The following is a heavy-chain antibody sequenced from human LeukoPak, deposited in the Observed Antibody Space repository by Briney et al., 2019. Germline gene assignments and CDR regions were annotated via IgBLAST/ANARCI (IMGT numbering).Heavy chain of an antibody. D-gene: IGHD3-16*01. CDR1: GGSISSYY. J-gene: IGHJ5*02. CDR3: ARENTNYVWGSYTRFDP. CDR2: IYTSGST. Sequence: PSETLSLTCTVSGGSISSYYWSWLRQPAGKGLEWIGRIYTSGSTNYNPSLKSRVTMSVDTSNNQFSLKLSSVTAADTAVYYCARENTNYVWGSYTRFDPWGQGTLVTVSS. V-gene: IGHV4-4*07.